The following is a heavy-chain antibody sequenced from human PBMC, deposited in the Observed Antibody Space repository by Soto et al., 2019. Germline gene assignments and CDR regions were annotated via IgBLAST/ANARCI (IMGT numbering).Heavy chain of an antibody. V-gene: IGHV3-23*01. CDR2: NSGSSGST. CDR3: AKVKSPYYYYYMDV. Sequence: HPGGSLRLSCAASGFTFSNYAMSWVRQAPGKGLERVSANSGSSGSTYYADSEKGRFTISRDNSKNTLFLQMNSLRAEDTAVYYCAKVKSPYYYYYMDVWGKGTTVTVSS. CDR1: GFTFSNYA. J-gene: IGHJ6*03.